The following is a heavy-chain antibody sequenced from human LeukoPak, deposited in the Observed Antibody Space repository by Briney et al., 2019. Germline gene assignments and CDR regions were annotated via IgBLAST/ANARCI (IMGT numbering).Heavy chain of an antibody. V-gene: IGHV4-39*07. J-gene: IGHJ6*04. CDR3: ARVGSGSYQRASVDV. Sequence: SETLSLTCTVSGGSISTSNYYWGWIRQPPGKGLEWIGNIFYSGSTYYSPSLRSRVTISLDTSKNQFSLKLSSVTAADTAVYYCARVGSGSYQRASVDVWGKGTTVTVSS. CDR2: IFYSGST. CDR1: GGSISTSNYY. D-gene: IGHD3-10*01.